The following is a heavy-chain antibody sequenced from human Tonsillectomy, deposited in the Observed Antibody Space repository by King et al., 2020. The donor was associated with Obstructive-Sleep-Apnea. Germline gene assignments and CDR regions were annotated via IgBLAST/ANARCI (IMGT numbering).Heavy chain of an antibody. Sequence: VQLVESGGGLVQPGGSLRLPCAASGFTFSSYAISWVRPAPGKGVEWGSAISGSGGSTYYADTVKCRFTISRDNSKNTLYLQMNSLRAEDTAVYYCANQISAGVFDYWGQGTLVTVSS. V-gene: IGHV3-23*04. CDR2: ISGSGGST. J-gene: IGHJ4*02. CDR3: ANQISAGVFDY. CDR1: GFTFSSYA. D-gene: IGHD6-13*01.